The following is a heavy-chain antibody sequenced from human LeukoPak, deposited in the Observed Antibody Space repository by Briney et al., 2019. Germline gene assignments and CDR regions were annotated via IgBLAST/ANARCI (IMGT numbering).Heavy chain of an antibody. CDR1: GFTFSSYA. CDR2: ISYDGSDK. CDR3: ASDLYVRELDY. Sequence: PGGSLRLSCAASGFTFSSYAMHWVRQAPGKGLEWVAVISYDGSDKYYADSVKGRFTISRDNSKNTLYLQMNSLRAEDTAVYYCASDLYVRELDYWGQGTLVTVSS. J-gene: IGHJ4*02. V-gene: IGHV3-30-3*01. D-gene: IGHD1-26*01.